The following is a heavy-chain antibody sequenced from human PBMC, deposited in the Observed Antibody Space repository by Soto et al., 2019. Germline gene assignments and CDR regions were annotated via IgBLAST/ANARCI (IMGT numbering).Heavy chain of an antibody. D-gene: IGHD1-1*01. Sequence: EVQLLESGGGLVQPGGSLRVSCAVSGFNFRSHAMSWVRQAPGKGLEWVSGISGHAGGNYYTDSVKGRFTISRDNSKNTLLLKMKSLRAEDMDICSCEQDWGTIGIGGCFDSWGQGTLVSVSS. J-gene: IGHJ5*01. CDR3: EQDWGTIGIGGCFDS. CDR1: GFNFRSHA. CDR2: ISGHAGGN. V-gene: IGHV3-23*01.